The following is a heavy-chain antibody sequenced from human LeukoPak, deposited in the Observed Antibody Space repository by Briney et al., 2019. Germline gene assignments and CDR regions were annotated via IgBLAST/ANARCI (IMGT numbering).Heavy chain of an antibody. CDR1: GGTFSSYA. V-gene: IGHV1-69*13. CDR3: ARAIDYGSGSLVS. CDR2: IIPIFGTA. D-gene: IGHD3-10*01. Sequence: ASVKVSCKASGGTFSSYAISWVRQAPGQGLEWMGRIIPIFGTANYAQKFQGRVTITADESTSTAYMELSSLRSEDTAVYYCARAIDYGSGSLVSWGQGTLATVSS. J-gene: IGHJ5*02.